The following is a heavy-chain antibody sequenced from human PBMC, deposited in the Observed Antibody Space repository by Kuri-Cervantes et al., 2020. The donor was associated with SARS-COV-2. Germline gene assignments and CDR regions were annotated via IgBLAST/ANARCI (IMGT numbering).Heavy chain of an antibody. D-gene: IGHD6-13*01. V-gene: IGHV3-30-3*01. CDR1: GFTFSSYA. CDR2: ISYDGSNK. Sequence: GGSLRLSCAASGFTFSSYAMHRVRQAPGKGLEWVAVISYDGSNKYYADSVKGRFTISRDNSKNTLYLQMNSLRAEDTAVYYCARARAAAGTFIEYFQHWGQGTLVTVSS. J-gene: IGHJ1*01. CDR3: ARARAAAGTFIEYFQH.